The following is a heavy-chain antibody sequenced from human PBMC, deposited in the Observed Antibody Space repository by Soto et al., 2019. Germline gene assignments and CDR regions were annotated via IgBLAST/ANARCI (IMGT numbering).Heavy chain of an antibody. CDR2: ISGYNGNT. V-gene: IGHV1-18*01. J-gene: IGHJ4*02. CDR1: GYSFTTYG. D-gene: IGHD2-15*01. Sequence: QVQLVQSGAEVKKPGASVKVSCKTSGYSFTTYGVSWLRQAPGLGLEWMGWISGYNGNTNSAPKFQGRVSMTTDTSTSIAYMELRSLRSDDTAVYYCARDVRAYCSRDNCEHYFDYWAQGTLVTVSS. CDR3: ARDVRAYCSRDNCEHYFDY.